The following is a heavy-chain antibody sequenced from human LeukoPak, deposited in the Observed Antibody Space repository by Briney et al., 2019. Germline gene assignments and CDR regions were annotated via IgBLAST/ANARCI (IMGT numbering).Heavy chain of an antibody. CDR1: GFTFSSYW. J-gene: IGHJ5*02. Sequence: PGGSLRLSCAASGFTFSSYWMSWVRQAPGKGLEWVANIKQDGSEKYYVDSVKGRFTISRDNAKNSLYLQMNSLRAEDTAVYYCAKVSSSYDILTGYYTYWFDPWGQGTLVTVSS. CDR3: AKVSSSYDILTGYYTYWFDP. D-gene: IGHD3-9*01. CDR2: IKQDGSEK. V-gene: IGHV3-7*03.